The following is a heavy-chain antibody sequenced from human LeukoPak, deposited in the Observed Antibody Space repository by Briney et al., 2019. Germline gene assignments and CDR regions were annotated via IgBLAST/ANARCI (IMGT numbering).Heavy chain of an antibody. D-gene: IGHD6-13*01. J-gene: IGHJ4*02. CDR3: ARGWGQQLPPTY. CDR1: GGSIGSYY. Sequence: ETLSLPCTFSGGSIGSYYWSWIRPPPGTGLEWIGYIYYSGSTNYNPSLKSRVTISVDTSKNQFSLMLSSVTAADTAVYFCARGWGQQLPPTYWGQGTLVTVSS. CDR2: IYYSGST. V-gene: IGHV4-59*01.